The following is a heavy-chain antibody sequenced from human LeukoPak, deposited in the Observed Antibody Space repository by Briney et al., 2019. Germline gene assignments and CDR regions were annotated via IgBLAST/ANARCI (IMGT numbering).Heavy chain of an antibody. CDR1: GFTVSDNY. CDR2: INTSGGTI. V-gene: IGHV3-11*04. D-gene: IGHD3-10*01. Sequence: GGSLRLSCAGSGFTVSDNYMSWVRQAPGKGLECISYINTSGGTIYYADSVKGRFTMSRDNAKNSLYLQMNSLRAEDTAVYYCARGGGFVDYWGQGTLVTVSS. CDR3: ARGGGFVDY. J-gene: IGHJ4*02.